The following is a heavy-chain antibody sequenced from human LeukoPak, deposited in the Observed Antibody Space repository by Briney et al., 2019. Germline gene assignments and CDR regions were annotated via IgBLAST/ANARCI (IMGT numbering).Heavy chain of an antibody. J-gene: IGHJ4*02. CDR1: GDSITGSSYY. D-gene: IGHD3-22*01. CDR3: ARQYYDSTGYYYFDY. Sequence: AETLSLTCTVSGDSITGSSYYWGWIRQPPGKGLEWIGSMYYSGSTYSNPSLKSRVTISADTSKNQFSLKLKSVTAADTAVYYCARQYYDSTGYYYFDYWGQGTLVTVSS. CDR2: MYYSGST. V-gene: IGHV4-39*01.